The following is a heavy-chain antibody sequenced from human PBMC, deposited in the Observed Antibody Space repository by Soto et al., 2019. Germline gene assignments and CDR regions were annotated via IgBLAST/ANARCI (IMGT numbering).Heavy chain of an antibody. J-gene: IGHJ4*02. D-gene: IGHD1-20*01. CDR3: ATSQKGYNWNYFDH. CDR2: HYYSGTT. Sequence: PSETLSLTCTVSGGSITSRSSFWGWIRQPPGKGLEWIISHYYSGTTNYNPSLRSRATISVDTSKNQFSLRLNSVTAADTAVYYCATSQKGYNWNYFDHWGQGALVTVSS. CDR1: GGSITSRSSF. V-gene: IGHV4-39*01.